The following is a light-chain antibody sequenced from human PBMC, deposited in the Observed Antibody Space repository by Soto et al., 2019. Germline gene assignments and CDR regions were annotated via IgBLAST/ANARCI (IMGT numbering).Light chain of an antibody. Sequence: EIVLTQSPATLSLSPGERATLSCRASQSVSSYLAWYQQKPGQAPRLLIYDASNRATGIPARFSGSGSGTDFTLTISSLEPEDIAVYYCQQRGNWPPFTFGPGTKVDIK. J-gene: IGKJ3*01. CDR3: QQRGNWPPFT. CDR1: QSVSSY. CDR2: DAS. V-gene: IGKV3-11*01.